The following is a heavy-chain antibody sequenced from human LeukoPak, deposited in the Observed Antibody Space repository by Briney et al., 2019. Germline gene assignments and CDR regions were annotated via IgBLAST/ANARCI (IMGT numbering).Heavy chain of an antibody. CDR3: ARVRGKWEPLDAFDI. CDR2: IYYSGST. D-gene: IGHD1-26*01. V-gene: IGHV4-61*01. CDR1: GGSISSGLYY. J-gene: IGHJ3*02. Sequence: SQTLSLTCTVSGGSISSGLYYWSWIRQPPGKGLEWIGYIYYSGSTNYNPSLKSRVTISVDTSKNQFSLKLSSVTAADTAVYYCARVRGKWEPLDAFDIWGQGTMVTVSS.